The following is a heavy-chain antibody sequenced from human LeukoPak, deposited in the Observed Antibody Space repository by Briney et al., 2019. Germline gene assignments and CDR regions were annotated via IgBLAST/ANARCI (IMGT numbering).Heavy chain of an antibody. V-gene: IGHV4-59*08. D-gene: IGHD3-3*01. CDR3: ARSYDFWNSFDL. CDR1: GGSISSYY. Sequence: SETLSLTCTVSGGSISSYYWSWIRQPPGKGLEWIGYIYYSGSTNYNSSLKSRVTISADTSNNEFSLKVRSVTAADTAVYYCARSYDFWNSFDLWGQGTLVTVSS. CDR2: IYYSGST. J-gene: IGHJ4*02.